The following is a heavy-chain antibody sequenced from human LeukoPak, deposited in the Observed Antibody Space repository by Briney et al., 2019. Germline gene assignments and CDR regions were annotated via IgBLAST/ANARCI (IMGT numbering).Heavy chain of an antibody. CDR2: INHSGST. CDR3: AREPTTMIGSTPWFDP. Sequence: SETLSLTCAVYGGSFSGYYWSWIRQPPGKGLEWIGEINHSGSTNYNPSLKSRVTISVDTSKNQFSLKLSSVTAADTAVYYCAREPTTMIGSTPWFDPWGQGTLVTVSS. J-gene: IGHJ5*02. V-gene: IGHV4-34*01. CDR1: GGSFSGYY. D-gene: IGHD3-22*01.